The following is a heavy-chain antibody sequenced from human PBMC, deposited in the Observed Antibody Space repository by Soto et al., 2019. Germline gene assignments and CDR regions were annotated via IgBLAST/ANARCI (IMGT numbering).Heavy chain of an antibody. CDR1: GFTFSSYA. CDR3: ARGSDSSGYYYFDY. J-gene: IGHJ4*02. V-gene: IGHV3-30-3*01. CDR2: ISYDGSNK. Sequence: QPGGSLRLSCAASGFTFSSYAMHWVRQAPGKGLEWVAVISYDGSNKYYADSVKGRFTISRDNSKNTLYLQMNSLRAEDTAVYYCARGSDSSGYYYFDYWGQGTLVTVSS. D-gene: IGHD3-22*01.